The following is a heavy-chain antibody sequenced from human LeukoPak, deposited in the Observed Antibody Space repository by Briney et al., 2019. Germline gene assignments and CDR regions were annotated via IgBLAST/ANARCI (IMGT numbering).Heavy chain of an antibody. CDR3: TTENWGSTS. CDR2: AWSDGSRV. D-gene: IGHD7-27*01. CDR1: GFIFSSHA. J-gene: IGHJ5*02. Sequence: PGRSLRLSCAASGFIFSSHAVHWVRQAPGKGLEWVAVAWSDGSRVYYADSVKGRFTISRDNSRDTLLLQMNSLKTEDTALYYCTTENWGSTSWGQGTRVTVSS. V-gene: IGHV3-33*03.